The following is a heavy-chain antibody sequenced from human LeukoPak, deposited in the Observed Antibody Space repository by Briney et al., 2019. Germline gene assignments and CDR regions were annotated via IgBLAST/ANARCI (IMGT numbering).Heavy chain of an antibody. Sequence: SGGSLRLSCAASGFTFSSYALSWVRQAPGKGLEWVSDISGSGGSTYYAESVKGRFTISRDNSKATVWLQMNSLRAEDTAHYYCAKSDCGGDGCKLLNYWAQGTLVTVSS. V-gene: IGHV3-23*01. CDR3: AKSDCGGDGCKLLNY. CDR2: ISGSGGST. D-gene: IGHD2-21*01. J-gene: IGHJ4*02. CDR1: GFTFSSYA.